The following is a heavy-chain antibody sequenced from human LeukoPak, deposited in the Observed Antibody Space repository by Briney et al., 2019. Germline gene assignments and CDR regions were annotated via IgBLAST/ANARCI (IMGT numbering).Heavy chain of an antibody. Sequence: GGSLRLSCAASGFTFSSYGMHWVRQAPGKGLEWVAVISYDGSNKYYADSVKGRFTISRDNSKNTLYLQMNSLRGEDTAVYYCASLVRGVIPSMEFDPWGQGTLVTVSS. V-gene: IGHV3-30*03. CDR2: ISYDGSNK. CDR1: GFTFSSYG. CDR3: ASLVRGVIPSMEFDP. D-gene: IGHD3-10*01. J-gene: IGHJ5*02.